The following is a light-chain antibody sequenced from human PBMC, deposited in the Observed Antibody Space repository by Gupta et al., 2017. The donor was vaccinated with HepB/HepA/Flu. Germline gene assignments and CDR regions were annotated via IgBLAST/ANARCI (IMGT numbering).Light chain of an antibody. CDR1: QTISSW. J-gene: IGKJ4*01. CDR3: QNYNSDPLT. CDR2: NAS. Sequence: DLQLTQSPSTLSASVGDRVTITCRASQTISSWLAWYQQKPGKAPHLLIYNASSFVSGVPSRFSGSGSGTEFTLTISSMQPDDVATYYCQNYNSDPLTFGGGTKVEIK. V-gene: IGKV1-5*03.